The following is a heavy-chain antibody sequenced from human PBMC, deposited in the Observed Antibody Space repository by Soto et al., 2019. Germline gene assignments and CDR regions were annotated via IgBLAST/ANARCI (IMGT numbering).Heavy chain of an antibody. CDR3: ATRPMTTVSRHYYYGMDV. V-gene: IGHV1-69*13. CDR1: GGTFSSYA. J-gene: IGHJ6*02. Sequence: SVKVSCKASGGTFSSYAISWVRQAPGQGLEWMGGIIPIFGTANYAQKFQGRVTITADESTSTAYMELSSLRSEDTAVYYCATRPMTTVSRHYYYGMDVWGQGPTVTVS. CDR2: IIPIFGTA. D-gene: IGHD4-17*01.